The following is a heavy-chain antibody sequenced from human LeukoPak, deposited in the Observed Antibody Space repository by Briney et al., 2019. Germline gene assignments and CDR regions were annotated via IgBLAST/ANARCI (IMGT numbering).Heavy chain of an antibody. CDR3: ARDYDY. V-gene: IGHV3-7*01. CDR1: GITFSNNW. CDR2: IKPDGSEK. J-gene: IGHJ4*02. Sequence: GGPLRLSCAGSGITFSNNWMHWVRQAPGKGLEWVANIKPDGSEKYYVDSVKGRFTISRDNAKNSLYLQMNSLRAEDTAVYYCARDYDYWGQGSLVTVSS.